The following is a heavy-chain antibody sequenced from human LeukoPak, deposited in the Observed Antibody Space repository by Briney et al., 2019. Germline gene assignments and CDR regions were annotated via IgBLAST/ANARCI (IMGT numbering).Heavy chain of an antibody. CDR3: ASLSGYYYDSGSQYISLGLHDY. CDR2: INPNSGGT. D-gene: IGHD3-10*01. J-gene: IGHJ4*02. Sequence: ASVKVSCKASGYTFTGYYMHWVRQAPGQGLEWMGRINPNSGGTNYAQKFQARVTMTRDTSISTAYMELSRLRSDDTAVYYCASLSGYYYDSGSQYISLGLHDYWGQGTLVTVSS. V-gene: IGHV1-2*06. CDR1: GYTFTGYY.